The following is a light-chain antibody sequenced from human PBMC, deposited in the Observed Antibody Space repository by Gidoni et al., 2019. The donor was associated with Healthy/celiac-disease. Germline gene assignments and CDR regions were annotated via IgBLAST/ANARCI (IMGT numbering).Light chain of an antibody. CDR3: QQSYSTPPIT. V-gene: IGKV1-39*01. CDR2: AAS. Sequence: DNQMTQFPSSLSASVGDRVTITCRASQSISSYLNWYQQKPGKAPKLLIYAASSLQSGVPSRFSGSGSGTDFTLTISSLQPEDFATYYCQQSYSTPPITFGQGTRLEIK. CDR1: QSISSY. J-gene: IGKJ5*01.